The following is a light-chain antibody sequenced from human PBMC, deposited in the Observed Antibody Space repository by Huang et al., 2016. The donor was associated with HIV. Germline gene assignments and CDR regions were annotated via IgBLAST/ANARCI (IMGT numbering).Light chain of an antibody. CDR1: QGIGTS. CDR2: GAS. CDR3: QKYNSAPRT. Sequence: DIQMTQSPSSLSASEGDRVTVTCRASQGIGTSLAWDQQKAGQVPRLLIFGASSLQSGVPSRFSGSGSGTSFSLTISNLQPEDVATYYCQKYNSAPRTFGQGTKVEI. J-gene: IGKJ1*01. V-gene: IGKV1-27*01.